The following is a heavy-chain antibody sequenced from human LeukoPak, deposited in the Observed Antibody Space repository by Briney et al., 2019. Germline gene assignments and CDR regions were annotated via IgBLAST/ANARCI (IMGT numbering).Heavy chain of an antibody. D-gene: IGHD2-2*01. Sequence: SETLSLTXTVPGGSIRSSSYFWAWIRQPPGKGLEWIGSIYYAGNVYYNPSLKSRVAISVDTSKNQFSLNMFFVTAADTAVYFCARHGNIVTVPAALGFDSWGQGTLVTVSS. V-gene: IGHV4-39*01. CDR2: IYYAGNV. CDR1: GGSIRSSSYF. CDR3: ARHGNIVTVPAALGFDS. J-gene: IGHJ4*02.